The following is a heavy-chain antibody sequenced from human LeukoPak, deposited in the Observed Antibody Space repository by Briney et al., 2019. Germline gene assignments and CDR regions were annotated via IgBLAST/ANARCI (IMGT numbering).Heavy chain of an antibody. CDR2: IYPGDSDT. CDR3: ASTSSSWYEHKYYFDY. CDR1: GYSFTSYW. Sequence: KPGESLKISCKGSGYSFTSYWIGWVRQMPGKGLEWMAIIYPGDSDTRYSPSFQGQVTISADKSISTAYLQWSSLKASDTAMYYCASTSSSWYEHKYYFDYWGQGTLVTVSS. V-gene: IGHV5-51*03. J-gene: IGHJ4*02. D-gene: IGHD6-13*01.